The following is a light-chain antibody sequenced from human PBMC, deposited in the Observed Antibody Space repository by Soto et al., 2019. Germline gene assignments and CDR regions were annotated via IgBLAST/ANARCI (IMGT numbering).Light chain of an antibody. CDR1: SSDVGGYNY. CDR2: EVS. J-gene: IGLJ3*02. Sequence: QSALTQAASGSGSPGQSITISCTGTSSDVGGYNYVSWFQHHPGKVPKLMIYEVSHRPSGVSDRFSGSKSGTTASLTISGLQAEDEADYYCCSFTNSYTWVFGGGTKLTVL. V-gene: IGLV2-14*01. CDR3: CSFTNSYTWV.